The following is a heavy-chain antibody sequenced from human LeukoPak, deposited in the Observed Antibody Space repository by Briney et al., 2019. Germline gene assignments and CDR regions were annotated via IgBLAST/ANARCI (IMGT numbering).Heavy chain of an antibody. Sequence: GGSLRLSCAASGFTFSSYAMHWVRQAPGKGLEWVAVISYDGSNKYYADSVKGRFTISRDNAKNSLYLQMNSLRAEDTAVYYCARGGSSSSSGFDYXXXGXLVSVSS. D-gene: IGHD6-6*01. CDR2: ISYDGSNK. CDR1: GFTFSSYA. J-gene: IGHJ4*02. V-gene: IGHV3-30-3*01. CDR3: ARGGSSSSSGFDY.